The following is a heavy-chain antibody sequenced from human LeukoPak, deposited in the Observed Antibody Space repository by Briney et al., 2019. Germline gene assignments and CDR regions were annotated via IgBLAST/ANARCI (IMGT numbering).Heavy chain of an antibody. CDR3: AIAPYYYDSSGYYSLDY. Sequence: ASVKVSCKAFGYTFTSNYMHWVRQAPGQGPEWMGVISPSGGSTTYAQKFQGRVTLTRDTSISTAYMELSRLRSDDTAVYYCAIAPYYYDSSGYYSLDYWGQGTLVTVSS. D-gene: IGHD3-22*01. V-gene: IGHV1-46*01. CDR2: ISPSGGST. CDR1: GYTFTSNY. J-gene: IGHJ4*02.